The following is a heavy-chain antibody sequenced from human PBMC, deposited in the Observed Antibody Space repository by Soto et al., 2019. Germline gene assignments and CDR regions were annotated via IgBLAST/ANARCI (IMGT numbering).Heavy chain of an antibody. D-gene: IGHD2-15*01. Sequence: GGSLRLSCAASGFTFSSYAMSWVRQAPGKGLEWVSAISGSGGSTYYADSVKGRFTISRDNSKNTLYLQMNSLRAEDTAVYYCAKDIMDIVVVVAATGPAFDIWGQGTMVTVSS. J-gene: IGHJ3*02. CDR2: ISGSGGST. V-gene: IGHV3-23*01. CDR1: GFTFSSYA. CDR3: AKDIMDIVVVVAATGPAFDI.